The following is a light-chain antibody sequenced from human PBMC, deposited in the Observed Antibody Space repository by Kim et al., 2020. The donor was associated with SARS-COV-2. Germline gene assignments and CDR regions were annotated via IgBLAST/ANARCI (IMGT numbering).Light chain of an antibody. CDR2: AAS. J-gene: IGKJ4*01. V-gene: IGKV1-27*01. CDR1: QGFSNY. CDR3: QKYNRAPRT. Sequence: ASVGDIVTITCRASQGFSNYSAWYQQKPVKVPKLLNYAASTLQSGVPSRFSGSGSGTYFTLTISSLQPEDVATYYCQKYNRAPRTFGGGTKVDIK.